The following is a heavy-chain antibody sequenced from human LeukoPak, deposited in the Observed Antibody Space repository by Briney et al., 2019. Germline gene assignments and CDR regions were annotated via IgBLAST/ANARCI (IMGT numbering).Heavy chain of an antibody. J-gene: IGHJ3*02. CDR3: ARPLAGGSGSYYNPSNAFDI. V-gene: IGHV4-39*07. CDR1: GGSISSSSYY. D-gene: IGHD3-10*01. CDR2: IYYSGRT. Sequence: SETLSLTCTVSGGSISSSSYYWGWIRQPPGKGLEWIGNIYYSGRTYYNPSLKSRVTISVDTSKNQFSLKLSSVTAADTAVYYCARPLAGGSGSYYNPSNAFDIWGQGTMVTVSS.